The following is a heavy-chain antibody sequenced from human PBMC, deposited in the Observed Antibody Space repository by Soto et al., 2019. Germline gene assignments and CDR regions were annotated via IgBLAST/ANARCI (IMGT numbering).Heavy chain of an antibody. J-gene: IGHJ5*02. CDR2: ISPFNGHT. CDR3: AREPPRATAGLNYFDP. CDR1: GYTFINFG. Sequence: QVQLVQSGTEVKKPGASVKVSCKTSGYTFINFGIGWVRQDPGQGLEWMGWISPFNGHTHYAQKFQGRVYLTTDTSTSTAFLELRSLTYDDTAVYYCAREPPRATAGLNYFDPWGQGTLVTVSS. D-gene: IGHD6-13*01. V-gene: IGHV1-18*01.